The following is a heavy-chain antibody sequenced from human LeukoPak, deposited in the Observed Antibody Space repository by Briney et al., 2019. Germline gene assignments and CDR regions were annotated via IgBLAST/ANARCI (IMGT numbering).Heavy chain of an antibody. CDR1: GASISTHY. V-gene: IGHV4-59*11. D-gene: IGHD6-13*01. J-gene: IGHJ4*02. CDR3: ARAGAIATVHLDLDH. Sequence: SETLSLTCTVSGASISTHYWSWIRQPPEKGPEWIGDFYFSGSTNYNPPLKSRATISGDTSKSQFSLNLRSVTAADTAVYYCARAGAIATVHLDLDHWGRGTQVTVSS. CDR2: FYFSGST.